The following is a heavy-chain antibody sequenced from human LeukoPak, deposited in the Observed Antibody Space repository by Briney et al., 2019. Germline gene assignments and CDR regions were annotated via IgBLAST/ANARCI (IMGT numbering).Heavy chain of an antibody. J-gene: IGHJ4*02. CDR3: AKGGARLHLYYFDS. Sequence: GGSLRLSCSTSGFTFSDYALHWVRQAPGKGLEWVAFIQYDGSNQYYADSVKGRFSISRDNSKSTLYLQMNSLRAGDTAVYYCAKGGARLHLYYFDSWGQGTLVTVSS. V-gene: IGHV3-30*02. CDR2: IQYDGSNQ. CDR1: GFTFSDYA. D-gene: IGHD1-26*01.